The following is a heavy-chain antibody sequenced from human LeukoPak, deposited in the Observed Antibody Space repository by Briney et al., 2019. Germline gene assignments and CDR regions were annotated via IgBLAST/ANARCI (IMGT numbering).Heavy chain of an antibody. CDR2: INPSGGST. V-gene: IGHV1-46*01. J-gene: IGHJ4*02. D-gene: IGHD2-15*01. CDR3: ARRRYCSGGSCYSDY. CDR1: GYTFTSYY. Sequence: ASVKVSCKASGYTFTSYYMHWVRQAPGQGLEWMGIINPSGGSTSYAQKFQGRVTMTTDTSTSTAYMELRSLRSDDTAVYYCARRRYCSGGSCYSDYWGQGTLVTVSS.